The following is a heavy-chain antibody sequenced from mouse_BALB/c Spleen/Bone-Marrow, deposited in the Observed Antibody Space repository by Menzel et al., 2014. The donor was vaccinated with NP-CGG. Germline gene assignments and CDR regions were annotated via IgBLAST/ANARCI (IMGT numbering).Heavy chain of an antibody. CDR2: IDTSDSYT. CDR3: ARRYGHYWYFDV. J-gene: IGHJ1*01. CDR1: GYTFTDYW. D-gene: IGHD2-10*02. V-gene: IGHV1-69*01. Sequence: VQLQQSGAELVMPGASVKMSCEASGYTFTDYWMHWVKQRPGQGLEWIGAIDTSDSYTTYNQNFKDKATLTVDESSSTAYMQFSSLTSEDSAVYYCARRYGHYWYFDVWGAGTTVTVSS.